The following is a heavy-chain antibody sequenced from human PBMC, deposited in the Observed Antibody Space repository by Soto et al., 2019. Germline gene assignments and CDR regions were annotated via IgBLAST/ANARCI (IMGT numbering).Heavy chain of an antibody. CDR1: GFTFSSYA. CDR2: ISHDGGNT. J-gene: IGHJ4*02. Sequence: PGGSLRLSCAASGFTFSSYAMSWVRQAPGKGLEWVSAISHDGGNTYYADSVKGRFTISRDNSNNTLILQMISLRAEDTAVYYCAKDLRYYGSGTYPDYWGQGTLVTVSS. CDR3: AKDLRYYGSGTYPDY. D-gene: IGHD3-10*01. V-gene: IGHV3-23*01.